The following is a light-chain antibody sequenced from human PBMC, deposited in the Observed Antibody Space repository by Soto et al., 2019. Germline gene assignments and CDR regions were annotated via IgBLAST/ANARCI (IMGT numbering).Light chain of an antibody. CDR2: DAS. J-gene: IGKJ4*01. CDR1: QSVRSN. CDR3: QQRSNWPQLT. V-gene: IGKV3-11*01. Sequence: EKVMTQSPATLSVSPGERATLPCRASQSVRSNLAWYQQKPGQPPRLLIYDASNRATGIPARFSGSGSGTDFTLTISSLEPEDYAVYYCQQRSNWPQLTFGGGTKVDIK.